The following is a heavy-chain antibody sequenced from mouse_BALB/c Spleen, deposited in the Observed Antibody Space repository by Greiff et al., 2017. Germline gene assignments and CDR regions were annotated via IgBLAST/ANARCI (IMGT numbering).Heavy chain of an antibody. CDR2: ISDGGSYT. V-gene: IGHV5-4*02. CDR1: GFTFSDYY. Sequence: EVHLVESGGGLVKPGGSLKLSCAASGFTFSDYYMYWVRQTPEKRLEWVATISDGGSYTYYPDSVKGRFTISRDNAKNNLYLQMSSLKSEDTAMYYCARGAYYGNPAWFAYWGQGTLVTVSA. CDR3: ARGAYYGNPAWFAY. D-gene: IGHD2-10*01. J-gene: IGHJ3*01.